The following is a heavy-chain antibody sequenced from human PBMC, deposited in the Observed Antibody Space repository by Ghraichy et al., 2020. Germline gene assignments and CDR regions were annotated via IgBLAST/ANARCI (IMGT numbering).Heavy chain of an antibody. CDR1: GGSISSRNYY. CDR3: ARQPNIRLADYGGVSYRGGLDY. D-gene: IGHD3-16*01. CDR2: IYDSGST. J-gene: IGHJ4*02. V-gene: IGHV4-39*01. Sequence: SETLSLTCTVSGGSISSRNYYWGWIRQPPGKGLEWIGSIYDSGSTYYNPSNTSRVTISVDTSQNQFSLNLTSVTAADTVVYYWARQPNIRLADYGGVSYRGGLDYWGQGTLVTVSS.